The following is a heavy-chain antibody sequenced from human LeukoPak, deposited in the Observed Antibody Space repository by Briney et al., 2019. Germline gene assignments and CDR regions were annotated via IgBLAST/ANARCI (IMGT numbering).Heavy chain of an antibody. Sequence: PGGSLRLSCAASGFTFSSYSMTWVRQPPGKGLEWIGEINHSGSTKYNPSLKSRVTISVDTSKNQFSLKLSSVTAADTAVYYCARGNSNSYYYYYMDVWGKGTTVTVSS. D-gene: IGHD4-11*01. V-gene: IGHV4-34*01. CDR1: GFTFSSYS. CDR3: ARGNSNSYYYYYMDV. J-gene: IGHJ6*03. CDR2: INHSGST.